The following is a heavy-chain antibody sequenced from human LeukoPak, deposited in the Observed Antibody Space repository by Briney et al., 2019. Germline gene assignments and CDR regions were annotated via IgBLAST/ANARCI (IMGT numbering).Heavy chain of an antibody. CDR2: INHSGST. CDR3: ARPSTYGGNSG. CDR1: GGSISSSSYY. J-gene: IGHJ4*02. D-gene: IGHD4-23*01. V-gene: IGHV4-39*07. Sequence: KASETLSLTCTVSGGSISSSSYYWSWIRQPPGKGLEWIGEINHSGSTNYNPSLKSRVTISVDTSKNQLSLKLSSVTAADTAVYYCARPSTYGGNSGWGQGTLVTVSS.